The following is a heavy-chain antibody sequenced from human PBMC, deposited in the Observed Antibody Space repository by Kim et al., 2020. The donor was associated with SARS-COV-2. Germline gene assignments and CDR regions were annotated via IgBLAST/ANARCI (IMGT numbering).Heavy chain of an antibody. CDR1: GFTFSSYG. CDR2: ISYDGSNK. V-gene: IGHV3-30*18. J-gene: IGHJ4*02. Sequence: GGSLRLSCAASGFTFSSYGMHWVRQAPGKGLEWVAVISYDGSNKYYADSVKGRFTISRDNSKNTLYLQMNSLRAEDTAVYYCAKGHYYGSGSFDYWGQGTLVTVSS. D-gene: IGHD3-10*01. CDR3: AKGHYYGSGSFDY.